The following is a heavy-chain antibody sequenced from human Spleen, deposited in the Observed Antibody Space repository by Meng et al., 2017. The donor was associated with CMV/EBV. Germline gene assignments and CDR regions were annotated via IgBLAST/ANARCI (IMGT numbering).Heavy chain of an antibody. Sequence: AASGFNFSSYAITWVRQAPGKGLEWVSLIYSGGSRTYYADSVKGRFTISRDDSKNTLYLQMNSLRAEDTALYYCAKGPGTTNTDFDYWGQGTLVTVSS. CDR2: IYSGGSRT. CDR3: AKGPGTTNTDFDY. V-gene: IGHV3-23*03. J-gene: IGHJ4*02. D-gene: IGHD1-7*01. CDR1: GFNFSSYA.